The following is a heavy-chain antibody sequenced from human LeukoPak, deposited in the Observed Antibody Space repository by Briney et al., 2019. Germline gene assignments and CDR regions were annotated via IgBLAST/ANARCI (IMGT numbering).Heavy chain of an antibody. CDR3: ARDRRGY. V-gene: IGHV1-46*01. CDR2: INPSGGST. CDR1: GFAFTSYY. Sequence: ASVKVSCKASGFAFTSYYMNWVRQAPGQGLEWMGKINPSGGSTSYAQRFQGRVTMTRDTSISTAYMELSRLRSDDTAVYYCARDRRGYWGQGTLVTVSS. J-gene: IGHJ4*02.